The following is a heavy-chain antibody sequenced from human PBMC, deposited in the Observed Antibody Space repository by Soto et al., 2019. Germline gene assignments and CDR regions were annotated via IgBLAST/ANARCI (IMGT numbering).Heavy chain of an antibody. CDR1: GFTFSHYA. CDR3: VKDMPSDGRAFDY. J-gene: IGHJ4*02. V-gene: IGHV3-23*01. Sequence: EVQLLESGGGLVQPGGSLRLSCAASGFTFSHYAMSWVRQAPGKGLEWVSGISNNGGVTYYADYVKGRFTISRDNSQNTLYLQMNGLRAEDTTIYYCVKDMPSDGRAFDYWGPGTLVTVSS. D-gene: IGHD2-2*01. CDR2: ISNNGGVT.